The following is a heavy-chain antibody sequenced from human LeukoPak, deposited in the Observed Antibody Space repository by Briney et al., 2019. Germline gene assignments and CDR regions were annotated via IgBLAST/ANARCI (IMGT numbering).Heavy chain of an antibody. V-gene: IGHV3-30*18. Sequence: PGRSLTLSCAASGFTFSSYGMHWVRQAPGKGLGWVAVISYDGSNKYYEDSVKGRFTISRDSSKNTLYLQMNSLRAEDTAVYYCAKEGARYCSGGSCQRGGFDYWGQGTLVTVSP. CDR2: ISYDGSNK. J-gene: IGHJ4*02. CDR1: GFTFSSYG. CDR3: AKEGARYCSGGSCQRGGFDY. D-gene: IGHD2-15*01.